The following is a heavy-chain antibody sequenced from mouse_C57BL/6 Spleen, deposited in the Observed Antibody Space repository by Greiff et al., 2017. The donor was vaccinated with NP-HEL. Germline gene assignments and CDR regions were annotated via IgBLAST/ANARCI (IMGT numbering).Heavy chain of an antibody. J-gene: IGHJ4*01. Sequence: DVMLVESGGGLVKPGGSLKLSCAASGFTFSSYTMSWVRQTPEKRLEWVATISGGGGNTYYPDSVKGRFTISRDNAKNTLYLQMSSLRSEDTALYYCARRYGYDDAMDYWGQGTSVTVSS. D-gene: IGHD2-2*01. CDR3: ARRYGYDDAMDY. CDR1: GFTFSSYT. CDR2: ISGGGGNT. V-gene: IGHV5-9*01.